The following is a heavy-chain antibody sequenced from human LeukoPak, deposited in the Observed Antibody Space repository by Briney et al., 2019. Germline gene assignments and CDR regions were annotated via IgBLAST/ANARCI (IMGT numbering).Heavy chain of an antibody. J-gene: IGHJ3*02. CDR3: ARELRKVSWYYYDSSDAFDI. CDR1: GGSISSSSYY. V-gene: IGHV4-39*07. CDR2: IYYSGST. D-gene: IGHD3-22*01. Sequence: PSETLSLTCTVSGGSISSSSYYWGWIRQPPGKGLEWIGSIYYSGSTYYNPSLKSRVTISVDTSKNQFSLKLSSVTAADTAVYYCARELRKVSWYYYDSSDAFDIWGQGTMVTVSS.